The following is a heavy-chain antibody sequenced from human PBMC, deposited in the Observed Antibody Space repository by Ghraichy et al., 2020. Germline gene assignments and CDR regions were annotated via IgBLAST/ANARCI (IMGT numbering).Heavy chain of an antibody. CDR3: ARVGVAFGYYVGLEGYHDP. CDR2: ISPLSGVT. V-gene: IGHV1-2*06. CDR1: GYTFIGHY. J-gene: IGHJ4*03. D-gene: IGHD4-17*01. Sequence: ASAKVSCKASGYTFIGHYIHWVRQAPGQGLEWMGRISPLSGVTNYLQKFQGRVTMTRDTSISTAYMEVSSLRSDDTAVYYCARVGVAFGYYVGLEGYHDPWGPVIQVSVSS.